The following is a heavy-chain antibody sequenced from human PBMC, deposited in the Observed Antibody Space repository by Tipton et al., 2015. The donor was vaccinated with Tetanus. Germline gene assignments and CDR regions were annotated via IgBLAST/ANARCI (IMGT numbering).Heavy chain of an antibody. D-gene: IGHD6-13*01. Sequence: SLRLSCAASGFTFSSYSMNWVRQAPGKGLEWVSAISGSGGSTYYADSVKGRFTISRDNSKNTLYLQMNSLRAEDTAVYYCARGVAAYYYYGMDVWGQGTTVTVSS. CDR2: ISGSGGST. V-gene: IGHV3-23*01. CDR1: GFTFSSYS. CDR3: ARGVAAYYYYGMDV. J-gene: IGHJ6*02.